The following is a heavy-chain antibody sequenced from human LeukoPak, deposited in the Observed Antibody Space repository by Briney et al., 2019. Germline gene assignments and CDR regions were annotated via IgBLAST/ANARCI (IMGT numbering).Heavy chain of an antibody. D-gene: IGHD3-10*01. CDR2: IEGDGSRT. CDR1: GFIFRNYW. J-gene: IGHJ4*02. V-gene: IGHV3-74*01. Sequence: PGGSLRLSCAASGFIFRNYWMHWVRQAPGKGLVWVSSIEGDGSRTNYADSVKGRFTISRDNAENTLYLQMNSLRGEDTAVYFCARATSGTSYEYWGQGTLVTVSS. CDR3: ARATSGTSYEY.